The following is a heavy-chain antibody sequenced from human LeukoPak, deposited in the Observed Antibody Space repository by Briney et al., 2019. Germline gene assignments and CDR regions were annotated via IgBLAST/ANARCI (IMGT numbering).Heavy chain of an antibody. V-gene: IGHV3-30*18. J-gene: IGHJ6*02. CDR2: ISYDGSNK. Sequence: GGSLRLSCAASGFTFSSYGMHWVRQAPGKGLEWVAVISYDGSNKYYADSVKGRFIISRDNSKNTLYLQMNSLRAEDTAVFYCAKTAHCSGGSCPYQYYYGMDVWGQGTTVTVSS. CDR1: GFTFSSYG. CDR3: AKTAHCSGGSCPYQYYYGMDV. D-gene: IGHD2-15*01.